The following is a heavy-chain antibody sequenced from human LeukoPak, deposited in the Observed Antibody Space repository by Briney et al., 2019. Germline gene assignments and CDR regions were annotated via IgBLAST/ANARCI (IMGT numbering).Heavy chain of an antibody. Sequence: GGTLRLSCAASGFDFSSYGMIWVRQAPGKGLEWVSRISRSGDSTYYADSVKGRFTISRDNFKNTLYVQMNNLRADDTAVYYCAKEGSALWFGELSYYFDYWGQGTLVTVSS. D-gene: IGHD3-10*01. V-gene: IGHV3-23*01. CDR2: ISRSGDST. J-gene: IGHJ4*02. CDR1: GFDFSSYG. CDR3: AKEGSALWFGELSYYFDY.